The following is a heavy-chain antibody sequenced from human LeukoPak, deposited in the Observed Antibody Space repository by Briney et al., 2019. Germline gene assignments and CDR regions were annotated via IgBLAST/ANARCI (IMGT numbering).Heavy chain of an antibody. D-gene: IGHD3-10*01. CDR2: IYYSGST. Sequence: SETLSLTCPVSGPSISSYYWGSIRQPPGKWLEWLGYIYYSGSTNSNPSLRSRSTISVDTSKNHFSLKLSAVTAADTAVYYCARVLPYGSGTYYFDYGGRGPLVTVSA. CDR3: ARVLPYGSGTYYFDY. J-gene: IGHJ4*02. V-gene: IGHV4-59*01. CDR1: GPSISSYY.